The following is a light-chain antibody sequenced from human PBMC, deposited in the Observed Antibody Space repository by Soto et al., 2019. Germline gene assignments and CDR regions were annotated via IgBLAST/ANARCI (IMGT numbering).Light chain of an antibody. V-gene: IGKV1-39*01. CDR2: AAS. CDR3: QQSYSIPIFT. J-gene: IGKJ2*01. CDR1: QDISNY. Sequence: DIQMTQSPSSLSASVGDRVTITCQASQDISNYLNWYQHKPGKAPKLLIYAASNLDRGVPARFSGSGSGTDFTLTISGLQPEDFATYFCQQSYSIPIFTFGQGTKVDIK.